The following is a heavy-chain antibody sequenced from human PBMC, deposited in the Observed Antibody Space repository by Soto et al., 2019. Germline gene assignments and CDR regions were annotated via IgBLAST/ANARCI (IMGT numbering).Heavy chain of an antibody. CDR1: GFTFSSYS. J-gene: IGHJ4*02. V-gene: IGHV3-21*01. D-gene: IGHD6-19*01. CDR3: ARDRTISIAVAAYYFDY. Sequence: ESGGGLVKPGGSLRLSCAASGFTFSSYSMNWVRQAPGKGLEWVSSISSSSSYIYYADSVKGRFTISRDNAKNSLYLQMNSLRAEDTAVYYCARDRTISIAVAAYYFDYWGQGTLVTVSS. CDR2: ISSSSSYI.